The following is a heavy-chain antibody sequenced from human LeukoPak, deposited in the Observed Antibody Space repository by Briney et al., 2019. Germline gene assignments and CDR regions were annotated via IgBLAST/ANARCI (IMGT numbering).Heavy chain of an antibody. CDR1: GGSFSGYY. V-gene: IGHV4-34*01. Sequence: SETLSLTCAVYGGSFSGYYWSWIRQPPGKGLEWLGEINHSGSTNYNPSLKSRVTISVDTSKNQFSLKLSSVTAADTAVYYCASRIFGVAQGAFDIWGQGTMVTVSS. CDR2: INHSGST. D-gene: IGHD3-3*02. CDR3: ASRIFGVAQGAFDI. J-gene: IGHJ3*02.